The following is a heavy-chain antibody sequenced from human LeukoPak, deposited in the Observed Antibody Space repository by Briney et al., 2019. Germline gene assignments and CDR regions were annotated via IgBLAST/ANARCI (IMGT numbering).Heavy chain of an antibody. CDR3: ARYYYGSGNDY. D-gene: IGHD3-10*01. J-gene: IGHJ4*02. V-gene: IGHV3-13*01. CDR1: GFTFSSYD. CDR2: IGTAGDT. Sequence: GGSLRLSCAASGFTFSSYDMPWVRQATGKGLEWVSAIGTAGDTYYPGSVKGRFTISRENAKNSLYLQMNSLRAGDTAVYYCARYYYGSGNDYWGQGTLVTVSS.